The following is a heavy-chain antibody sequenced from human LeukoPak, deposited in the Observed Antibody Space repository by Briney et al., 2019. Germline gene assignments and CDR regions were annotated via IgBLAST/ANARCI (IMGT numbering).Heavy chain of an antibody. CDR2: IYSGGST. J-gene: IGHJ4*02. CDR3: ARDQGSSSDY. D-gene: IGHD6-6*01. V-gene: IGHV3-53*01. CDR1: GFTFGDYA. Sequence: GGSLRLSCTASGFTFGDYAMSWVCQAPGKGLEWVSVIYSGGSTYYADSVKGRFTISRDNSKNTLYLQMNSLRAEDTAVYYCARDQGSSSDYWGQGTLVTVSS.